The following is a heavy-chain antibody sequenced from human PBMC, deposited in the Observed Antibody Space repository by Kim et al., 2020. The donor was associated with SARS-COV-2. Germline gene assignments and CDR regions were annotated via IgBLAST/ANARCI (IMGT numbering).Heavy chain of an antibody. J-gene: IGHJ6*02. CDR2: INHSGST. Sequence: SETLSLTCAVYGGSFSGYYWSWIRQPPGKGLEWIGEINHSGSTNYNPSLKSRVTISVDPSKNQFSLKLSSVTAADTAVYYCARDRRGSYTLVYYYYGMDVWGQGTTVTASS. V-gene: IGHV4-34*01. CDR1: GGSFSGYY. D-gene: IGHD1-26*01. CDR3: ARDRRGSYTLVYYYYGMDV.